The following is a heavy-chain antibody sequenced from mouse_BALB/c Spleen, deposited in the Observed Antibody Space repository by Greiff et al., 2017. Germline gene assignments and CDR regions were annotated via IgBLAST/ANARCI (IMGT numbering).Heavy chain of an antibody. J-gene: IGHJ4*01. CDR2: ISSGGST. D-gene: IGHD1-1*02. CDR1: GFTFSSYA. V-gene: IGHV5-6-5*01. Sequence: EVQLVESGGGLVKPGGSLKLSCAASGFTFSSYAMSWVRQTPEKRLEWVASISSGGSTYYPDSVKGRFTISRDNARNILYLQMSSLRSEDTAMYYCARGGLYGAMDYWGQGTSVTVSS. CDR3: ARGGLYGAMDY.